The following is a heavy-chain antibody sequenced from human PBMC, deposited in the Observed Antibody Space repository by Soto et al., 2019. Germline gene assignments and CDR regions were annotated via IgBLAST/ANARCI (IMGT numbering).Heavy chain of an antibody. Sequence: RRLSCAASGFTFSSYAMSWVRQAPGKGLEWVSAISGSGGSTYYADSVKGRFTISRDNSKNTLYLQMNSLRAEDTAVYYCAKVAWRSGPTVIYYYYCMDVWGQGTTVTVSS. CDR1: GFTFSSYA. J-gene: IGHJ6*02. D-gene: IGHD4-17*01. CDR2: ISGSGGST. CDR3: AKVAWRSGPTVIYYYYCMDV. V-gene: IGHV3-23*01.